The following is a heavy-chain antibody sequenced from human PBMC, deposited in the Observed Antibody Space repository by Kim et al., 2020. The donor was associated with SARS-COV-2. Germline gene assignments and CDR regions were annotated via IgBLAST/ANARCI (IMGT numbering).Heavy chain of an antibody. V-gene: IGHV3-21*01. CDR2: ISSSSSYI. D-gene: IGHD4-17*01. Sequence: GGSLRLSCAASGFTFSSYSMNWVRQAPGKGLEWVSSISSSSSYIYYADSVKGRFTISRDNAKNSLYLQMNSLRAEDTAVYYCARDTPGDYYYYGMDVWGQGTTVTVSS. CDR3: ARDTPGDYYYYGMDV. CDR1: GFTFSSYS. J-gene: IGHJ6*02.